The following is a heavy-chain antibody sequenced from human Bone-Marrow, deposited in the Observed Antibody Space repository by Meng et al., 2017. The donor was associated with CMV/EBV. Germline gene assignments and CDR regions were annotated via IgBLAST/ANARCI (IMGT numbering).Heavy chain of an antibody. CDR2: ISSSGSTI. CDR1: GFTFSDYY. Sequence: GESLKISCAASGFTFSDYYMSWIRQAPGKGLEWVSYISSSGSTIYYADSVKGRFTISRDNAKNSLYLQMNSLRAEDTAVYYCARDADYYDSSGYYLRWLDPWGEGTLVTVSS. D-gene: IGHD3-22*01. J-gene: IGHJ5*02. CDR3: ARDADYYDSSGYYLRWLDP. V-gene: IGHV3-11*04.